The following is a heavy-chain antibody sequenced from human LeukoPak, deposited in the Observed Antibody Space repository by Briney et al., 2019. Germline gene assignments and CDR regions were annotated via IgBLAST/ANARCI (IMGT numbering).Heavy chain of an antibody. CDR1: GFTFSSYW. V-gene: IGHV3-7*01. CDR2: IKQDGSEK. CDR3: ARDNDYLAFDY. J-gene: IGHJ4*02. Sequence: GGSLRLSCAASGFTFSSYWMSWVRQAPGKGLEWVANIKQDGSEKYYVDSVKGRSTISRDNAKNSLYLQMNSLRAEDTAVYYCARDNDYLAFDYWGQGTLVTVSS. D-gene: IGHD4-11*01.